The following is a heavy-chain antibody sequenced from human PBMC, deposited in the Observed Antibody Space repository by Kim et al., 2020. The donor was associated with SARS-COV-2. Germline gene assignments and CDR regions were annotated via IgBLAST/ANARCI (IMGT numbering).Heavy chain of an antibody. CDR3: ARGRPDWGWGDYFDY. CDR1: GGTFSSYA. D-gene: IGHD3-16*01. Sequence: SVKVSCKASGGTFSSYAISWVRQAPGQGLEWMGRIIPILGIANYAQKFQGRVTITADKSTSTAYMELSSLRSEDTAVYYCARGRPDWGWGDYFDYWGQGTLVTVSS. CDR2: IIPILGIA. V-gene: IGHV1-69*04. J-gene: IGHJ4*02.